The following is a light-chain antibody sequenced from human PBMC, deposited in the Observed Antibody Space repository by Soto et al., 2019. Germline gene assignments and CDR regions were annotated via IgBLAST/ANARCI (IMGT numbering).Light chain of an antibody. Sequence: EIVLTQSPGTLSLSPGERATLSCRASQSVSNNYLAWYQQKPGQAPRLLIYGASNRATGIPDRFSGSGSETDFTLTISSLQPEDFAVYYCQQDYNLPWTFGHGTKVDIK. CDR2: GAS. CDR3: QQDYNLPWT. V-gene: IGKV3D-7*01. J-gene: IGKJ1*01. CDR1: QSVSNNY.